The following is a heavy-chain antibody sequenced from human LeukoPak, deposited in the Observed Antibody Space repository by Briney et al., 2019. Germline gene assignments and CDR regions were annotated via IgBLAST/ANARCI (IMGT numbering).Heavy chain of an antibody. J-gene: IGHJ4*02. Sequence: GGSLRLSCAASGFIFNNYWMHWVRQVPGKGLEWVSTIGGSGVSTYYEDSVKGRFTISRDNSKNTLYLQVNSLRAADTAIYYCVKVDDTSGYRPLWGQGTLVTVSS. CDR3: VKVDDTSGYRPL. V-gene: IGHV3-23*01. D-gene: IGHD3-22*01. CDR2: IGGSGVST. CDR1: GFIFNNYW.